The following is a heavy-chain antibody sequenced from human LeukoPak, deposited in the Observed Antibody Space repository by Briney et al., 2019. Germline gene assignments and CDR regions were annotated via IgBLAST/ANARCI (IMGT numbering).Heavy chain of an antibody. CDR3: AKVARYYYDSSGYPDY. CDR1: GFTFSSYA. D-gene: IGHD3-22*01. CDR2: ISGSGGST. V-gene: IGHV3-23*01. J-gene: IGHJ4*02. Sequence: GGSLRLSCAASGFTFSSYAMSWVRQAPGKGLEWVSAISGSGGSTYYADSVKGRFTISRDNSKNTLYLQMNSLRAEDTAVYYCAKVARYYYDSSGYPDYWGQGTLVTVSS.